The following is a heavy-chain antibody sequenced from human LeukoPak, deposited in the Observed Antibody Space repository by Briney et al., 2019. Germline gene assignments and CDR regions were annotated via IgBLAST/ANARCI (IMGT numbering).Heavy chain of an antibody. CDR1: GYTLTSYA. V-gene: IGHV1-3*01. CDR2: INAGNGNT. J-gene: IGHJ4*02. D-gene: IGHD3-22*01. CDR3: ARERESGSYDSSGPYSFDY. Sequence: ASVKVSCKASGYTLTSYAMHWVRQAPGQRLEWIGWINAGNGNTKYSQKFQGRVTIARDTSATTTYMELSSLRSDDTALYYCARERESGSYDSSGPYSFDYWGQGTLVTVSS.